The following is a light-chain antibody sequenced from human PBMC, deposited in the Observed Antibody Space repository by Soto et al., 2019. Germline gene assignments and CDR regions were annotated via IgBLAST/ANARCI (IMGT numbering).Light chain of an antibody. V-gene: IGLV2-14*03. CDR1: SSDVGAYNF. J-gene: IGLJ1*01. CDR2: TVY. Sequence: QSVLTQPASVSGSPGQSITISCTGTSSDVGAYNFVSWHQQHPGKAPKLIIYTVYDRPSRISYRFSGSKSGNPASLPISGLQGEDEADYYCSAYTVSRTYVFGTGTKVTVL. CDR3: SAYTVSRTYV.